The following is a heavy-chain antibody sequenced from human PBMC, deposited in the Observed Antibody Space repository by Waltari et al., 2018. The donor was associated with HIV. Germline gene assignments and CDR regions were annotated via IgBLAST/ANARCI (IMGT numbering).Heavy chain of an antibody. CDR3: ARVSDSYGTVFEY. V-gene: IGHV4-31*03. D-gene: IGHD3-10*01. J-gene: IGHJ4*02. CDR1: GGSISSGGYY. Sequence: QVQLQESGPGLVKSSQTLSLTCTVSGGSISSGGYYWNWIRQHPGKGLEWIGYIQHSGSTYYNPSLKGRVSISVNTSKNQFSLNLTSVTAADTAVYYCARVSDSYGTVFEYWGQGTLVSVSS. CDR2: IQHSGST.